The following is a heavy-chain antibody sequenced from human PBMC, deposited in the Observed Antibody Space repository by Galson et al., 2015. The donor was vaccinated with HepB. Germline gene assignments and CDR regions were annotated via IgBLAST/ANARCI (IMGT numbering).Heavy chain of an antibody. CDR1: GFTFSSYS. Sequence: SLRLSCAASGFTFSSYSMNWVRQAPGKGLEWVSYISSSSSTIYYADSVKGRFTISRDNAKNSLYLQMNSLRAEDTAVYYCARDAGGSSWSSYYYYYYMDVWGKGTTVTVSS. J-gene: IGHJ6*03. CDR3: ARDAGGSSWSSYYYYYYMDV. D-gene: IGHD6-13*01. CDR2: ISSSSSTI. V-gene: IGHV3-48*01.